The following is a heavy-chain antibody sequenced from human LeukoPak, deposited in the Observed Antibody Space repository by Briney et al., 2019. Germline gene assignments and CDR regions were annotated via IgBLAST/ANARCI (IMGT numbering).Heavy chain of an antibody. J-gene: IGHJ4*02. CDR1: GGSISNYY. Sequence: SETLSLTCTVSGGSISNYYWSWIRQPPGKGLEWIGYIYYCRSTKYNASLKSRVIISVDTSKNQFSLNLSSVTAADTAVYYCARYSGTYYVYWGQNTLHSLSS. V-gene: IGHV4-59*01. D-gene: IGHD1-26*01. CDR2: IYYCRST. CDR3: ARYSGTYYVY.